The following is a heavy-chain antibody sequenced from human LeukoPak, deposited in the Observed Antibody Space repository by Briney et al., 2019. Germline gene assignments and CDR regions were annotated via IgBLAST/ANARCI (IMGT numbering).Heavy chain of an antibody. CDR3: ARDSGELNDAFDI. Sequence: PGRSLRLSCAASGFTFSSYAMHWVRQAPGKGLEWVAVISYDGSNKYYADSVKGRFTISRDNSKNTLYLQMNSLRAEDTAVYYCARDSGELNDAFDIWGQETMVTVSS. J-gene: IGHJ3*02. CDR1: GFTFSSYA. V-gene: IGHV3-30*04. CDR2: ISYDGSNK. D-gene: IGHD1-26*01.